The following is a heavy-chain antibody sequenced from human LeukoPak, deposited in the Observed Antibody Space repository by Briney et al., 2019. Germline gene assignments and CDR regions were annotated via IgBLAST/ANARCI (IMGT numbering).Heavy chain of an antibody. Sequence: GGSLRLSCAASGFTFSDYYMSWIRQAPGKGLEWVSYISSSSSYTNYADSVKGRFTISRDNAKNSLYLQMNSLRAEDTAVYYRARVVVNGGSDYWGQGTLVTVSS. V-gene: IGHV3-11*06. J-gene: IGHJ4*02. CDR1: GFTFSDYY. CDR2: ISSSSSYT. D-gene: IGHD4-23*01. CDR3: ARVVVNGGSDY.